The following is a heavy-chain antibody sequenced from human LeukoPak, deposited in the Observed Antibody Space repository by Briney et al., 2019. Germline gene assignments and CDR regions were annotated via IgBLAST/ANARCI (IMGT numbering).Heavy chain of an antibody. D-gene: IGHD3-3*01. CDR1: GYTFSSYW. J-gene: IGHJ4*02. CDR3: ARQNDFRLDY. V-gene: IGHV5-51*01. CDR2: IYPGDSDT. Sequence: GESLRISCKGSGYTFSSYWIGWVRQVPGKGLEWMGIIYPGDSDTRYSPSLQGQVTISVDTSIGTAYLQWSSLKASDTAIYYCARQNDFRLDYWGQGTLVTVSS.